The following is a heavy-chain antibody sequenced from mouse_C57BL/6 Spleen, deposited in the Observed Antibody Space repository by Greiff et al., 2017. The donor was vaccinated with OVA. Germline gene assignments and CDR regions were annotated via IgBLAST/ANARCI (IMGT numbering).Heavy chain of an antibody. CDR1: GFTFSDYG. CDR3: ARGGVTTYYAMDY. V-gene: IGHV5-17*01. CDR2: ISSGSSTI. Sequence: EVQLVESGGGLVKPGGSLKLSCAASGFTFSDYGMHWVRQAPEKGLEWVAYISSGSSTIYYADTVKGRFTISRDNAKNTLFLQMTRLRSEDTAMYYCARGGVTTYYAMDYWGQGTSGTVSS. J-gene: IGHJ4*01. D-gene: IGHD2-5*01.